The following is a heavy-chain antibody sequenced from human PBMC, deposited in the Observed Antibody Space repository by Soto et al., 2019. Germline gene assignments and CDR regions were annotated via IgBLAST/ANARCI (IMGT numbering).Heavy chain of an antibody. CDR2: ISARGGSS. D-gene: IGHD5-12*01. CDR1: GFSFSSYA. Sequence: EVQLLESGGGLVQPGGSLRLSCADSGFSFSSYAMVWVRQAPGKGLEWVSVISARGGSSYFADSVKGRFTISRDNSKNVLSLEMNSLRAEDTAIYFCAKGSIEYSASVDNWGQGTLVLVSS. V-gene: IGHV3-23*01. CDR3: AKGSIEYSASVDN. J-gene: IGHJ4*02.